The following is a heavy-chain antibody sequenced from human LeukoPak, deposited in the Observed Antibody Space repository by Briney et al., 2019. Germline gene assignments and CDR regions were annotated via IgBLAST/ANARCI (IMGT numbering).Heavy chain of an antibody. CDR1: GGSFSGYY. D-gene: IGHD3-3*01. J-gene: IGHJ3*02. CDR3: AGGPRGDYDFWSGNAFDI. Sequence: YPSETLSLTCAVYGGSFSGYYWSWLRQPPGKGLEWIGEINHSGSTNYNPSLKSRVTISVDTSKNQFSLKLSSVTAADTAVYYCAGGPRGDYDFWSGNAFDIWGQGTMVTVSS. CDR2: INHSGST. V-gene: IGHV4-34*01.